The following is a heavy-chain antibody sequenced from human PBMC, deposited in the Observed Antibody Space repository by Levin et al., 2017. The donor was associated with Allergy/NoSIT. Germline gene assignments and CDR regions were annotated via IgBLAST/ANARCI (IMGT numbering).Heavy chain of an antibody. CDR1: GFTVSINY. Sequence: PGGSLRLSCAASGFTVSINYMTWVRQAPGKGLEWVSVLYSGGSTYYADSVKDRFTISRDNSKNTLYLQMNNLTAEDTAVYFCARGSSSGWYLYFFDYWGQGTLVTVSS. V-gene: IGHV3-66*01. CDR3: ARGSSSGWYLYFFDY. J-gene: IGHJ4*02. D-gene: IGHD6-19*01. CDR2: LYSGGST.